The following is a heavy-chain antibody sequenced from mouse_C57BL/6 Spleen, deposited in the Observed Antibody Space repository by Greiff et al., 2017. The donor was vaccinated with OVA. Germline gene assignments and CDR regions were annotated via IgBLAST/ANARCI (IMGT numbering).Heavy chain of an antibody. J-gene: IGHJ1*03. V-gene: IGHV3-6*01. CDR3: ARDDYRHFDV. CDR1: GYSITSGYY. CDR2: ISYDGSN. Sequence: EVKVEESGPGLVKPSQSLSLTCSVTGYSITSGYYWNWIRQFPGNKLEWMGYISYDGSNNYNPSLKNRISITRDTSKNQFFLKLNSVTTEDTATYYCARDDYRHFDVWGTGTTVTVSS.